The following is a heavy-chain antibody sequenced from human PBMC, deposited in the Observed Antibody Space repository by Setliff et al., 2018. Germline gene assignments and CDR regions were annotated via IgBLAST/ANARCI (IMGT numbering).Heavy chain of an antibody. V-gene: IGHV3-21*03. J-gene: IGHJ6*03. CDR3: ASGRGAIFVPYYYMDV. D-gene: IGHD3-3*01. CDR2: ISSSSSYI. CDR1: GFTFSSYG. Sequence: AGGSLRLSCAASGFTFSSYGMYWVRQAPGKGLEWVSSISSSSSYIYYADSVKGRVTISRDNAKNTLYLQMNSLAAEDTAIDYCASGRGAIFVPYYYMDVWGKGTTVTVSS.